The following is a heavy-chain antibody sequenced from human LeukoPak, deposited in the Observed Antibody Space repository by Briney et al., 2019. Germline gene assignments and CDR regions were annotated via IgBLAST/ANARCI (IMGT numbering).Heavy chain of an antibody. V-gene: IGHV3-30-3*01. D-gene: IGHD3-3*01. Sequence: PTGGSLRLSRAASGFTFSSYAMHWVRQAPGKGLEWVAVISYDGSNKYYADSVKGRFTISRDNSKNTLYLQMNSLKAEDTAVYYCAKGSGYDFWSGYYMDWGQGTMVTVSS. J-gene: IGHJ3*01. CDR1: GFTFSSYA. CDR2: ISYDGSNK. CDR3: AKGSGYDFWSGYYMD.